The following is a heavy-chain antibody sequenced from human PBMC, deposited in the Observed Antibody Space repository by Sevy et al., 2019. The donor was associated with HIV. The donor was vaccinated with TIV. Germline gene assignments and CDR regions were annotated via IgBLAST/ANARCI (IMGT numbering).Heavy chain of an antibody. D-gene: IGHD3-16*02. J-gene: IGHJ4*02. CDR2: ISYDGSNK. Sequence: GGSLRLSCAASGFTFSSYAMHWVRQAPGKGLEWVAVISYDGSNKYYAHSVKGRFTISRDNSKNTLYLQMNSLRAEDTAVYYCARDPYDYVWGSYRPYYFDYWGQGTLVTVSS. CDR3: ARDPYDYVWGSYRPYYFDY. CDR1: GFTFSSYA. V-gene: IGHV3-30-3*01.